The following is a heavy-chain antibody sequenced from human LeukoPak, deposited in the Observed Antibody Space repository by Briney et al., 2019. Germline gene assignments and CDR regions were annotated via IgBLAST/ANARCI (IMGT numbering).Heavy chain of an antibody. CDR2: IIPSLGGA. J-gene: IGHJ5*02. CDR3: ARQRIAAPYDS. Sequence: GASVKVPCKASGGTFSGYAINWVRQAPGQGLEWMGRIIPSLGGANYAQNFQGRVTFTADKSTLTAYMELSSLRSEDTAVYYCARQRIAAPYDSWGQGTLVTVSS. D-gene: IGHD6-13*01. CDR1: GGTFSGYA. V-gene: IGHV1-69*04.